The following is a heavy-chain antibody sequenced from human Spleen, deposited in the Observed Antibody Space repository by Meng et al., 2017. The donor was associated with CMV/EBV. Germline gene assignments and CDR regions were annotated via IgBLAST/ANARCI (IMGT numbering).Heavy chain of an antibody. Sequence: ASVKVSCKASGYIFKDYYIHWVRQAPGQGLEWMGWINPNSGGTINAQKFLGRVTMTRDKSINTAYMELSSLRSDDTAVYYCARRDVYCSNTICPPLADFWGQGTLVTVSS. CDR1: GYIFKDYY. CDR2: INPNSGGT. J-gene: IGHJ4*02. D-gene: IGHD2-2*01. V-gene: IGHV1-2*02. CDR3: ARRDVYCSNTICPPLADF.